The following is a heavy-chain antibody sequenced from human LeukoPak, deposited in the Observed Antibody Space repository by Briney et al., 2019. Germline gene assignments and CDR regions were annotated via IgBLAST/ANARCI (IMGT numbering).Heavy chain of an antibody. CDR3: ARAAYYGSGSFPDY. V-gene: IGHV1-18*01. Sequence: ASVKVSCKGSGYSFGGFGINWVRQAPGPGVEWMGWISAYNGDTNYAQKFQGRVTMTTDTSTSTAYMDLMSLRSDDTAVYYCARAAYYGSGSFPDYWGQGTLVTVSS. CDR2: ISAYNGDT. J-gene: IGHJ4*02. D-gene: IGHD3-10*01. CDR1: GYSFGGFG.